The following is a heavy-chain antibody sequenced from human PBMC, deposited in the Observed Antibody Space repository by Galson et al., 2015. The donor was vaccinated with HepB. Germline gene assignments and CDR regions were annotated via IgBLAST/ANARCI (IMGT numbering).Heavy chain of an antibody. V-gene: IGHV4-30-4*01. CDR1: GGSISSGNYY. Sequence: LSLTCTVSGGSISSGNYYWSWIRQPPGKGLEWIGYIYYSGSTYYNPSLKSRVTMSVEMSKNQFSLKLSSVTAADTAVYYCAREANQGEFDSWGQGTLVTVSS. CDR3: AREANQGEFDS. D-gene: IGHD1-14*01. CDR2: IYYSGST. J-gene: IGHJ5*01.